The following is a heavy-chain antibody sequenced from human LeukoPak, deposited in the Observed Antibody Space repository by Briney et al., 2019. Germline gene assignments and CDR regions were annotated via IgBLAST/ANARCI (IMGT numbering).Heavy chain of an antibody. J-gene: IGHJ4*02. Sequence: SETLSLTCAVYGGSFSGYYWSWIRQPPGKGLEWIGEINHSGSTNYNPSLKSRVTISVDTSKNQFSLKLSSVTAADTAVYYCATSTFYYDFWSGFLFDYWGQGTLVTVSS. V-gene: IGHV4-34*01. D-gene: IGHD3-3*01. CDR1: GGSFSGYY. CDR3: ATSTFYYDFWSGFLFDY. CDR2: INHSGST.